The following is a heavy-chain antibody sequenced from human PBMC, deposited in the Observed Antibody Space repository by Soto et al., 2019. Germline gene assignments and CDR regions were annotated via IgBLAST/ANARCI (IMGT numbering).Heavy chain of an antibody. Sequence: TSETLSLTCAVSDGTMSYGGFSGSWIRQSRGKGLEWIGYISRLDNPYFHPSFKSRVTMSIDRSRNQFYLNLSSMTAADRAVYYCARGAGYDPFDYWGQGVLVTVAS. J-gene: IGHJ4*02. V-gene: IGHV4-30-2*06. CDR3: ARGAGYDPFDY. CDR1: DGTMSYGGFS. CDR2: ISRLDNP. D-gene: IGHD5-12*01.